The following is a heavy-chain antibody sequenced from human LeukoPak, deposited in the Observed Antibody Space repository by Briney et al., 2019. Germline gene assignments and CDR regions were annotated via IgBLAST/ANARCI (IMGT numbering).Heavy chain of an antibody. CDR1: GYTFTSYY. CDR2: INPSGSST. J-gene: IGHJ4*02. Sequence: ASVKVSCKASGYTFTSYYMHWVRQAPGQGLKWMGIINPSGSSTSYAQKFQGRVTMTRDMSTSTVYMELSSLRSEDTAVYYCARSITGTTGTDYWGQGTLVTVSS. CDR3: ARSITGTTGTDY. V-gene: IGHV1-46*01. D-gene: IGHD1-7*01.